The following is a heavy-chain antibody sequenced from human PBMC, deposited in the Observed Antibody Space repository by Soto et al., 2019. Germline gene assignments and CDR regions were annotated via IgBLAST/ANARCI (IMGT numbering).Heavy chain of an antibody. CDR2: VSYDGGNQ. CDR3: AKDLGVQQWVYYALDD. D-gene: IGHD6-19*01. V-gene: IGHV3-30*18. CDR1: GFTFSSYA. Sequence: QVQVVESGGGVVQPGRSLRLSCAASGFTFSSYAMHWVRQAPGKGLEWVAVVSYDGGNQYYADSVKGRFTISRDNSKNTLYLQMSSLRAEDTALYYCAKDLGVQQWVYYALDDWGQGTAVTVSS. J-gene: IGHJ6*02.